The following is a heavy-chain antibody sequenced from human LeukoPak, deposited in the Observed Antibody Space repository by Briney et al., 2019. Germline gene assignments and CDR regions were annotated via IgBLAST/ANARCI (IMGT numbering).Heavy chain of an antibody. CDR1: GFTFSSYW. D-gene: IGHD3-10*01. CDR2: INKDGSEK. V-gene: IGHV3-7*01. Sequence: GGSLRLSCAGSGFTFSSYWMSWVRQAPGKGLEWVANINKDGSEKYYVDSVKGRFTISRDNAKNSLYLQMNSLRAEDTAVYYCARSRVSRGDAFDIWGQGTMVTVSS. J-gene: IGHJ3*02. CDR3: ARSRVSRGDAFDI.